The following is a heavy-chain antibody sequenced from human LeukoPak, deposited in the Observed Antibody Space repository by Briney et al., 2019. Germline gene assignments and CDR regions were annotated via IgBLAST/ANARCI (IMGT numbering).Heavy chain of an antibody. J-gene: IGHJ4*02. D-gene: IGHD2-2*01. CDR2: VFRTGRT. CDR1: GGSTNTGGYF. Sequence: PSQTLSLTCTVSGGSTNTGGYFWSWIRQPPGKGLGWIGYVFRTGRTSYNPSLDSRVTISLDRSRNQFSLRLTSVTAADSAMYYCATEGQYGFTTCPGLQFWGQGILVSVSS. CDR3: ATEGQYGFTTCPGLQF. V-gene: IGHV4-30-2*01.